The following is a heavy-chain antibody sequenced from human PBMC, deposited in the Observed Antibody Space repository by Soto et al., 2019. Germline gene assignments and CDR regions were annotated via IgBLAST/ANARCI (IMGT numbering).Heavy chain of an antibody. Sequence: GASVKVSCKASGYTFTTYAIHWVRQAPGQGLEWMGWINAGNGNTEFSERFRGRVTITRDTSASTAHMELSGLTSEDTAVYYCARLISLYYLSEGFDPWGQGTLVTVSS. CDR2: INAGNGNT. CDR1: GYTFTTYA. D-gene: IGHD3-10*01. CDR3: ARLISLYYLSEGFDP. V-gene: IGHV1-3*01. J-gene: IGHJ5*02.